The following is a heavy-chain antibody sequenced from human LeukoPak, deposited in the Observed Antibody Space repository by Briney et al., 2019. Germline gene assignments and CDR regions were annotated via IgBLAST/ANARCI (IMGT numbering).Heavy chain of an antibody. Sequence: AGGSLRLSCAASGFTFSSYAMSWVRQAPGKGLEWVSGISGSGGFTYYADSVKGRFTISRDNSKSTLYLQMNSLRAEDTAVYYCAKDTGFRAAAGTYFDYWGQGTLVTVSS. V-gene: IGHV3-23*01. D-gene: IGHD6-13*01. CDR2: ISGSGGFT. CDR1: GFTFSSYA. J-gene: IGHJ4*02. CDR3: AKDTGFRAAAGTYFDY.